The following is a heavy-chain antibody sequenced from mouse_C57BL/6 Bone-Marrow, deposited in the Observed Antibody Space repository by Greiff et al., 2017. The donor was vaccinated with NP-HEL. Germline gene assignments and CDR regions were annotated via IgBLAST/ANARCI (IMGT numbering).Heavy chain of an antibody. CDR1: DYTFTSYG. Sequence: QVQLQQSGAELARPGASVKLSCKASDYTFTSYGISWVKQRTGQGLEWIGEIYPRSGNTYYNEKFKGKATLTADKSSSTAYMELRSLTSEDSAVYFCARRNYYGSSPYYFDYWGQGTTLTVSS. V-gene: IGHV1-81*01. J-gene: IGHJ2*01. CDR3: ARRNYYGSSPYYFDY. CDR2: IYPRSGNT. D-gene: IGHD1-1*01.